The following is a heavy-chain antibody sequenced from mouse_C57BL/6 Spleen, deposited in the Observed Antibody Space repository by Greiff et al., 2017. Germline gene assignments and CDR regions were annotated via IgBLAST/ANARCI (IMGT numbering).Heavy chain of an antibody. Sequence: QVQLQQSGAELARPGASVKLSCKASGYTLTSYGISWVKQRTGQGLEWIGEIYPRSGNTYYNEKFKGKATLTADKSSSTAYMELRSLTSEDSAVYFCARSPYYGSSYGGAWFAYWGQGTLVTVSA. CDR1: GYTLTSYG. J-gene: IGHJ3*01. D-gene: IGHD1-1*01. CDR3: ARSPYYGSSYGGAWFAY. CDR2: IYPRSGNT. V-gene: IGHV1-81*01.